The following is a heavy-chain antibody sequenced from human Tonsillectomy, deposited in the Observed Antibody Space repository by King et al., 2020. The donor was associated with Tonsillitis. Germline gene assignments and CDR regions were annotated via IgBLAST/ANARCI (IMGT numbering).Heavy chain of an antibody. Sequence: VQLQESGPGLVKPSETLSLTCTVSGGSISTYYWSWIRQPPGKGLEWIGYLHNSGNTNYNPSLKSRVTISADTSKNQFSLKLSSVTPADTAVYYCARHGASFDYWGQGXLVTVSP. CDR2: LHNSGNT. D-gene: IGHD3-16*01. J-gene: IGHJ4*02. CDR1: GGSISTYY. V-gene: IGHV4-59*08. CDR3: ARHGASFDY.